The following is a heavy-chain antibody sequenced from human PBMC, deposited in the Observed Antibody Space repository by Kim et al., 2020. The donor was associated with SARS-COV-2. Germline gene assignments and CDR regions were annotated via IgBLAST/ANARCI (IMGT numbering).Heavy chain of an antibody. CDR3: ARDPVTFYDSRYYFDY. V-gene: IGHV3-21*01. J-gene: IGHJ4*02. Sequence: SVKGRFTSSRDNAKNSMYLQMNSLRAEDTAVYYCARDPVTFYDSRYYFDYWGQGTLGTLSS. D-gene: IGHD3-22*01.